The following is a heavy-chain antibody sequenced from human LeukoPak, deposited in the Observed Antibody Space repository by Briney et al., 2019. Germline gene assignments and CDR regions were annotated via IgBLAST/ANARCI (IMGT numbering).Heavy chain of an antibody. V-gene: IGHV4-61*02. D-gene: IGHD2-2*01. J-gene: IGHJ5*02. CDR2: IYTSGSI. Sequence: PSETLSLTCTVSGGSISSGSYYWSWIRQPAGKGLEWIGRIYTSGSIKYNPSLKSRVTISVDTSKNQFSLKLSSVTAADTAVYYCARVTSDWFDPWGQGTLVTVSS. CDR3: ARVTSDWFDP. CDR1: GGSISSGSYY.